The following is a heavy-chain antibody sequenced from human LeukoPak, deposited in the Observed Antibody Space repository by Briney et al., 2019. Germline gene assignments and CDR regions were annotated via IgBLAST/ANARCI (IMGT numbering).Heavy chain of an antibody. CDR2: ISYDGSNK. CDR1: GFTFSSYA. D-gene: IGHD6-13*01. V-gene: IGHV3-30*04. J-gene: IGHJ6*02. CDR3: ARDIGIAAVGYGMDV. Sequence: GGSLRLSCAASGFTFSSYAMHWVRQAPGTGLEWVAVISYDGSNKYYADSVKGRFTISRGNSKNTLYLQMNSLRAEDTAVYYCARDIGIAAVGYGMDVWGQGTTVTVSS.